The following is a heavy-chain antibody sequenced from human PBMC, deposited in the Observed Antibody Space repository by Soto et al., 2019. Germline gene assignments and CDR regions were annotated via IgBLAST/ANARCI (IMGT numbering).Heavy chain of an antibody. CDR1: GYAFTTYG. V-gene: IGHV1-18*01. CDR2: ISAHNGNT. D-gene: IGHD1-1*01. J-gene: IGHJ4*02. Sequence: QVHLVQSGAEVKKPGASVKVSCQGSGYAFTTYGITWVRQAPGQGLVWMGWISAHNGNTNYAQKLQGRVTVTRDTSTSTAYMELRSLRYDDTAVDYCARGRYGDYWGQGALVTFSS. CDR3: ARGRYGDY.